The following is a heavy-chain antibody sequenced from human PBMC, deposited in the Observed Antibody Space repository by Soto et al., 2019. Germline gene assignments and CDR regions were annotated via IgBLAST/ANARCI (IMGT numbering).Heavy chain of an antibody. CDR1: GFTFSNFA. V-gene: IGHV3-23*01. CDR2: ISDSGDTT. CDR3: AKAARATTLYNFDF. Sequence: PGVSLRISCVASGFTFSNFAMTWVRQPPGKGLEWVSVISDSGDTTFHADSVKGRFTISRDNSKKTVYLQMNSLRAEDTAVYYCAKAARATTLYNFDFWGQGTLVTVSS. J-gene: IGHJ4*01. D-gene: IGHD1-26*01.